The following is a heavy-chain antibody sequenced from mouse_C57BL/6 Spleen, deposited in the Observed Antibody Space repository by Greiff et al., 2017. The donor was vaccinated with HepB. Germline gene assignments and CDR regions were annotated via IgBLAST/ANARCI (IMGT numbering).Heavy chain of an antibody. D-gene: IGHD2-4*01. CDR3: ARDRLLRHFDY. Sequence: EVKVVESGGGLVKPGGSLKLSCAASGFTFSSYAMSWVRQTPEKRLEWVATISDGGSYTYYPDNVKGRFTISRDNAKNNLYLQMSHLKSEDTAMYYCARDRLLRHFDYWGQGTTLTVSS. V-gene: IGHV5-4*01. CDR2: ISDGGSYT. CDR1: GFTFSSYA. J-gene: IGHJ2*01.